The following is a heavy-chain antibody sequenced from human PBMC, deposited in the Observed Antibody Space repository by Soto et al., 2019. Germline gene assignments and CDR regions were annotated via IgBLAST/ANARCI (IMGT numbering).Heavy chain of an antibody. CDR2: ISPKSGSI. CDR3: VKDRDSNSWPSRDV. J-gene: IGHJ6*02. CDR1: GYTFTRNG. V-gene: IGHV1-18*01. D-gene: IGHD3-22*01. Sequence: GASVKVSCKTSGYTFTRNGISWVRQAPGQGLEWMGWISPKSGSIKYAQKFQGRVIMTTDTSTSTAYMELRSLRSDDTAVNYCVKDRDSNSWPSRDVWGPGTTVTVSS.